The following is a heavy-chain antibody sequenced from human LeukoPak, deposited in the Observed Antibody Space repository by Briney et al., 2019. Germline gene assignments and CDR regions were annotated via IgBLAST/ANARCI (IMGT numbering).Heavy chain of an antibody. D-gene: IGHD3-22*01. V-gene: IGHV4-59*01. Sequence: SETLSLTCTVSGGSISTYYWSWIRQPPGKGLEWIGYIYYSGSTNYNPSLKSRVTISVDTSKNQFSLKLTSVTAADTAVHYCARSLRSGYLDAFDIWGQGTMVTVSS. CDR3: ARSLRSGYLDAFDI. J-gene: IGHJ3*02. CDR2: IYYSGST. CDR1: GGSISTYY.